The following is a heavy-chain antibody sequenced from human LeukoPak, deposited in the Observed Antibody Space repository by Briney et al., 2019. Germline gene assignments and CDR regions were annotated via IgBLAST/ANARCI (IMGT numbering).Heavy chain of an antibody. CDR2: ISWNSGSI. CDR1: GFTFDDYA. D-gene: IGHD6-19*01. CDR3: AKEGQWLDKYYLDY. V-gene: IGHV3-9*01. J-gene: IGHJ4*02. Sequence: PGRSLRLSCAASGFTFDDYAMLWVRQAPGKGLEWVSGISWNSGSIGYADSVKGRFTISRDNAKNSLYLQMNSLRAEDTALYYCAKEGQWLDKYYLDYWGQGTLVTVSS.